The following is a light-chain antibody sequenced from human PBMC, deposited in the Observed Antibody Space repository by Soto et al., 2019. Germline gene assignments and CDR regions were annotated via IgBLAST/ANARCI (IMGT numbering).Light chain of an antibody. CDR1: QGISGY. CDR2: AAS. Sequence: DIQMTQSPSSLSASVGDRVTITCRASQGISGYLSWYQQKPGKAPKLLIYAASTLQSGVPSRFSGSGSGTDFTLTSSSLQPEDFATYYCQQAHGTFGQGTRLEIK. J-gene: IGKJ5*01. CDR3: QQAHGT. V-gene: IGKV1-39*01.